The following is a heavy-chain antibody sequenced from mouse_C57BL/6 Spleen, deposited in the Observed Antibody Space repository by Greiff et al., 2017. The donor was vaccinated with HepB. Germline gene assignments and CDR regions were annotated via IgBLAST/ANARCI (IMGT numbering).Heavy chain of an antibody. CDR2: IDPSDSYT. CDR1: GYTFTSYW. D-gene: IGHD1-1*01. J-gene: IGHJ1*03. Sequence: QVQLQQPGAELVMPGASVKLSCKASGYTFTSYWLHWVKQRPGQGLEWIGEIDPSDSYTNYNQKFKGKSTLTVDKSSSTAYMQLSSLTSEDSAVYYCANTVAKRYFDVWGTRTTVTVSS. V-gene: IGHV1-69*01. CDR3: ANTVAKRYFDV.